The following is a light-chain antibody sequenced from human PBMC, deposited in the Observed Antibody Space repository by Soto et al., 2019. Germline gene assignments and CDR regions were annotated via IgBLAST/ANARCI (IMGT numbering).Light chain of an antibody. CDR2: GAS. Sequence: EIVLTQSPDTLSLSPGERVTLSCRASQSIYSRALAWYQQKPGQAPTLLIYGASNRLTGIPDRFSGTGSGIDFTPTITGLEPEDFAVYYCQEYGSSQTFGGGTKVEI. J-gene: IGKJ4*01. CDR1: QSIYSRA. CDR3: QEYGSSQT. V-gene: IGKV3-20*01.